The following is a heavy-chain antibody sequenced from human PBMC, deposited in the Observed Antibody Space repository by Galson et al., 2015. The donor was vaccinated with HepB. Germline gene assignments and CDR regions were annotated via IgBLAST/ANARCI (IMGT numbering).Heavy chain of an antibody. J-gene: IGHJ4*02. D-gene: IGHD3-22*01. CDR3: ARQFDSSGYYAY. CDR2: IIPLFGSA. CDR1: GYTLTELS. Sequence: SVKVSCKVSGYTLTELSMHWVRQAPGKGLEWMGGIIPLFGSANYAQKLQGRVTITADESTSTTYMELSSLRSEDTALYYCARQFDSSGYYAYWGQGTLVTVSS. V-gene: IGHV1-69*13.